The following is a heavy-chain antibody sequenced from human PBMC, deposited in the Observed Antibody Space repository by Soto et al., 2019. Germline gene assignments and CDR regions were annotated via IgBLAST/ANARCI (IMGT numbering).Heavy chain of an antibody. V-gene: IGHV2-26*01. CDR1: GFSLRNARMG. CDR3: ARMLAVNYYYYYVDV. J-gene: IGHJ6*03. Sequence: QVTLKESGPVLVKPTETLTLTCTVSGFSLRNARMGLSWIRQPPGKALEWLAHILSSDEKSYNTSLKGRVTLSKDTSKSQVVLTMTYVDPVDTATYFCARMLAVNYYYYYVDVWGEGTTVTVSS. D-gene: IGHD3-22*01. CDR2: ILSSDEK.